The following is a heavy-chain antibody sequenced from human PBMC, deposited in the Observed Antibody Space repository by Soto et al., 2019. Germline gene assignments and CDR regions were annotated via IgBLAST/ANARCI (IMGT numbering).Heavy chain of an antibody. Sequence: TSETLSLTCAVSGVSISNDDYSWSWIRQPPGKGLEWIGYIYHSGRTIYNPSLKSQVTISIDRSKDQFSLKLNSVTAADTAVYYCASDYTLRSYRFDYWGQGALVTVSS. CDR3: ASDYTLRSYRFDY. V-gene: IGHV4-30-2*01. CDR2: IYHSGRT. J-gene: IGHJ4*02. CDR1: GVSISNDDYS. D-gene: IGHD3-10*01.